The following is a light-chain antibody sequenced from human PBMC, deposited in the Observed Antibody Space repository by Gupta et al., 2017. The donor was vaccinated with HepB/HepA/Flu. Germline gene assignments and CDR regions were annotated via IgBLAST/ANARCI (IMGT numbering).Light chain of an antibody. V-gene: IGLV2-14*03. J-gene: IGLJ3*02. CDR2: GVS. CDR3: SASTRSSTRGV. CDR1: ISDVGDPNF. Sequence: QFALTQPAYVSGYPGQSLTTSCTGTISDVGDPNFVSWYQQHQGNAPKIMIYGVSNRPSGVSNRFSGSKSGNTASLTISGVQAEDVADYYCSASTRSSTRGVFGGGTKLTVL.